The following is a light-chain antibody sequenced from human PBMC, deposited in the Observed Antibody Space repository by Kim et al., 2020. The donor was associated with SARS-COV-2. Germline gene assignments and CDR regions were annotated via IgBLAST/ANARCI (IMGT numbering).Light chain of an antibody. CDR3: QQSHTAPLLT. V-gene: IGKV1-39*01. CDR2: AAS. J-gene: IGKJ4*01. Sequence: SVGDRVTITCRASQNINSYLNWYEQKPGKAPKLLIYAASTLQSGVPSRFSGSGSGTDFTLTINSLQTEDFATYYCQQSHTAPLLTFGGGTKVDIK. CDR1: QNINSY.